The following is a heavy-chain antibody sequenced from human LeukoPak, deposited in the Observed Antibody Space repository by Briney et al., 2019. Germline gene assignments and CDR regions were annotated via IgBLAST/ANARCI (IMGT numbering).Heavy chain of an antibody. Sequence: SETLSLTCTVSGGSISSTSYYWGWIRQPPGKGLEWVATIHFSGSTYYNPSLKRRVTISVDTSKNQFSLKLTSVTAADTAVYYCVRHDSWNNDNWFDPWGQGTLVTVSS. D-gene: IGHD1/OR15-1a*01. CDR2: IHFSGST. CDR1: GGSISSTSYY. J-gene: IGHJ5*02. CDR3: VRHDSWNNDNWFDP. V-gene: IGHV4-39*01.